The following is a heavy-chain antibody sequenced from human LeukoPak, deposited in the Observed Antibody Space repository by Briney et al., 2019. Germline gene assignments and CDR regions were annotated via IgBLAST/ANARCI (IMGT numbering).Heavy chain of an antibody. CDR2: IWYDGTDK. D-gene: IGHD6-13*01. V-gene: IGHV3-33*01. Sequence: GRSLRLSCAASGFTVSDYGMHWVRQAPGKGLEWVAVIWYDGTDKYYADSVKGRFTISRDNSKNTLYLEMNTLRAEDTAVYYCARALYSGRWYGMDVWGQGTTVTVSS. CDR1: GFTVSDYG. CDR3: ARALYSGRWYGMDV. J-gene: IGHJ6*02.